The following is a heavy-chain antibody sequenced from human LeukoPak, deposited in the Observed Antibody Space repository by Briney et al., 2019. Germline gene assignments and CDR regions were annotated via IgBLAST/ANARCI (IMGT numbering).Heavy chain of an antibody. J-gene: IGHJ3*02. CDR2: IYYSGST. CDR1: GGSVSSGSYY. CDR3: ARDRGDYGAFDI. Sequence: SETLSLTCTVSGGSVSSGSYYWSWIRQPPGKGLEWIGYIYYSGSTNYNPSLKSRVTISADTSKNQFSLKLSSVTAADTAVYYCARDRGDYGAFDIWGQGTMVTVSS. V-gene: IGHV4-61*01. D-gene: IGHD4-17*01.